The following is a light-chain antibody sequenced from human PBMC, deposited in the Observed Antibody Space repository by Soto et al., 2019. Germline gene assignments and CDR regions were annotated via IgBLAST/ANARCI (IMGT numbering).Light chain of an antibody. CDR1: SSDVGGYNY. J-gene: IGLJ1*01. CDR2: EVS. Sequence: QSVLTQPPSASGSPGQSVTISCTGTSSDVGGYNYVSWYQQHPGKAPKLMIYEVSKRPSGVPDRFSGSKSGNTASLTVSGLQAEDEADSYCSSYAGSNNFGVFGTGTK. CDR3: SSYAGSNNFGV. V-gene: IGLV2-8*01.